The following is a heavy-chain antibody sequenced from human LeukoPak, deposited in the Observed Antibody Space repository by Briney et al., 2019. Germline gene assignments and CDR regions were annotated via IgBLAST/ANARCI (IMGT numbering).Heavy chain of an antibody. D-gene: IGHD1-26*01. CDR2: IKSKTDGRTT. V-gene: IGHV3-15*01. CDR3: TTNPRATSPRNYYYYGMDV. J-gene: IGHJ6*02. Sequence: GGSLRLFCAASGFTFSKAWMSWVRHAPGKGLEWVGRIKSKTDGRTTDYAAPVKGRFTISRDDSKNTLYLQMNSLKTEDTAVYYCTTNPRATSPRNYYYYGMDVWGQGTTVTVSS. CDR1: GFTFSKAW.